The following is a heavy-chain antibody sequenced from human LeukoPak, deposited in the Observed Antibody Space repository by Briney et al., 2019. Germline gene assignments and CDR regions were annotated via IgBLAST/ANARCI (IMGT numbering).Heavy chain of an antibody. CDR3: ARLYGDYVVDY. Sequence: PSETLSLTCAVSGYSISSGYYWGWIRQPPGKGLEWIGSIYHSGSTYYNPSLKSRVTISVDTSKNQFSLKLSSVTAADTAVYYCARLYGDYVVDYWGRGTLVTVSS. CDR2: IYHSGST. CDR1: GYSISSGYY. D-gene: IGHD4-17*01. V-gene: IGHV4-38-2*01. J-gene: IGHJ4*02.